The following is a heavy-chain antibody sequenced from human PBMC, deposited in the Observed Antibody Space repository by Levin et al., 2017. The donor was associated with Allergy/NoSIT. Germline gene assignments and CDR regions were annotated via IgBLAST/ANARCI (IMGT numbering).Heavy chain of an antibody. Sequence: GGSLRLSCAASGFTFSDYYMSWIRQAPGKGLEWVSYISSSSSYTNYADSVKGRFTISRDNAKNSLYLQMNSLRAEDTAVYYCARDDVVVPAATGAFDIWGQGTMVTVSS. CDR1: GFTFSDYY. CDR2: ISSSSSYT. J-gene: IGHJ3*02. CDR3: ARDDVVVPAATGAFDI. D-gene: IGHD2-2*01. V-gene: IGHV3-11*06.